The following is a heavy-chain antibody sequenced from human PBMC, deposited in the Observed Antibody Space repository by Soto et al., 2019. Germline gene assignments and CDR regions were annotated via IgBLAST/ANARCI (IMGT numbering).Heavy chain of an antibody. CDR1: EYSFSTYW. CDR3: VRQGVTEG. CDR2: IYPGDSDT. J-gene: IGHJ4*02. V-gene: IGHV5-51*01. D-gene: IGHD2-21*02. Sequence: GESLKISCKGSEYSFSTYWIAWVRQMPGKGLGWMGIIYPGDSDTRYSPSFQGQVTISXXXXXXTXHLQXXXLEARDTAMYYCVRQGVTEGWGQGTLVTVSS.